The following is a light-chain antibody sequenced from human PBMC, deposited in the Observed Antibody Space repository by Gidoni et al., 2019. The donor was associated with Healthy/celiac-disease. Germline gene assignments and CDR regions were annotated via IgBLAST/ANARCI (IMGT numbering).Light chain of an antibody. CDR2: AAS. V-gene: IGKV1-8*01. J-gene: IGKJ1*01. CDR3: QQYYSYPWT. Sequence: AIRMTQSPSSLSASTGDRVTITCRASQGISSYVAWYQQKPGKAPKLLIYAASTLQSGVPSRFSGSGSGTDFTLTISCLQSEDFATYYCQQYYSYPWTFGQXTKVEIK. CDR1: QGISSY.